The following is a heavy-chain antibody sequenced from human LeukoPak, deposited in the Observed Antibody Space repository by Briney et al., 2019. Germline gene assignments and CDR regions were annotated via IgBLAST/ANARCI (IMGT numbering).Heavy chain of an antibody. CDR2: ISYDENNK. V-gene: IGHV3-30*18. Sequence: GGSLRLSCAASGFTFSSHGMHWVRQAPGKGLEWVAVISYDENNKYYADSVKGRFTISRDNSKNTLYLQMNSLRAEDTAVYYCANTLGSSWYVPVDYWGQGTLVTVSS. J-gene: IGHJ4*02. D-gene: IGHD6-13*01. CDR3: ANTLGSSWYVPVDY. CDR1: GFTFSSHG.